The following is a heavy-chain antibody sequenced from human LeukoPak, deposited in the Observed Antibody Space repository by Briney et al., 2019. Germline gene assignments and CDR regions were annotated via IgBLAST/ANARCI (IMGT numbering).Heavy chain of an antibody. CDR3: ATADPNVHWNRYYYYYYYMDV. CDR1: GYTLTQLS. D-gene: IGHD1-1*01. V-gene: IGHV1-24*01. Sequence: ASVKVTCKVSGYTLTQLSMHWVRHAPGKGLEWMGGFDPEEGETIYAQKFQGRVTMTEDTSTDTAYMELSSLRSEDTAVYYCATADPNVHWNRYYYYYYYMDVWGKGTTVTVSS. CDR2: FDPEEGET. J-gene: IGHJ6*03.